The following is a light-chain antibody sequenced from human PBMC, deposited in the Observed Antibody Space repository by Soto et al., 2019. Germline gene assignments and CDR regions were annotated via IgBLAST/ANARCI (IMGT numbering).Light chain of an antibody. Sequence: QSVLTQPPGVTGAPGQMVTISCTGSSSNVGADYDVHWYQQLPGTAPKLLIYGNINRPSGVPDRFSGSKSGTSASLAITGLQAEDEADYYCQSYDSSLTVYVFGTGTKLTVL. CDR1: SSNVGADYD. CDR2: GNI. J-gene: IGLJ1*01. V-gene: IGLV1-40*01. CDR3: QSYDSSLTVYV.